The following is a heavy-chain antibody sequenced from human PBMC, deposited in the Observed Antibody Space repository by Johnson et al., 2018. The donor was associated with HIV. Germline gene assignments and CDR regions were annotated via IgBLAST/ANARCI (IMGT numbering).Heavy chain of an antibody. Sequence: VQLVESGGGLIQPGGSLRLSCAASGFTVSSNYMSWVRQAPGKGLEWVSVIYSGGSTYYADSVKGRFTISRDNSKNTLYLQMNSPRAEYTAVYYCARDMCSGGSCYAFDIWGQGTMVTVSS. CDR2: IYSGGST. CDR3: ARDMCSGGSCYAFDI. J-gene: IGHJ3*02. CDR1: GFTVSSNY. D-gene: IGHD2-15*01. V-gene: IGHV3-53*01.